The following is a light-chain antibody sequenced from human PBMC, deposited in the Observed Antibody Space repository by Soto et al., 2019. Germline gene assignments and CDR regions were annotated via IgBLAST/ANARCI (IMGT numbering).Light chain of an antibody. Sequence: EIVMTQSPATLSVSPGERATLSCRASQSVSSNLAWYQQKPGQAPRLLIYGASTRATGIPARFSGSGSGTEFTLTISSLQSADFAVYYCQQYNNWPPGTFGPGTKVDIK. CDR1: QSVSSN. CDR3: QQYNNWPPGT. J-gene: IGKJ3*01. CDR2: GAS. V-gene: IGKV3-15*01.